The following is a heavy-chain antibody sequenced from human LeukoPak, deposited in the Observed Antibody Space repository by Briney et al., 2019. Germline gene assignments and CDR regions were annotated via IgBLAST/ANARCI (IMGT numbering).Heavy chain of an antibody. V-gene: IGHV1-18*01. D-gene: IGHD3-22*01. Sequence: ASVTVSCKASGYTFTSYGISWVRQAPGQGLEWMGWISAYNGNTNYAQKLQGRVTMTTDTSTSTAYMELRSLRSDDTAVYYCARLGAYYYDSVGYYWGQGTLVTVSS. J-gene: IGHJ4*02. CDR3: ARLGAYYYDSVGYY. CDR2: ISAYNGNT. CDR1: GYTFTSYG.